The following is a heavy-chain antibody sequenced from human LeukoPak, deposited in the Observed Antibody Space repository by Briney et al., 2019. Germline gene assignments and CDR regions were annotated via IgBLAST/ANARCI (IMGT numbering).Heavy chain of an antibody. V-gene: IGHV1-69*05. CDR3: ARDRGMATENSGFDY. D-gene: IGHD5-24*01. Sequence: AASVKVSCKASGGTFSSYAICWVRQAPGQGLEWMGGIIPIFGTANYAQKFQGRVTITTDESTSTAYMELSSLRSEDTAVYYCARDRGMATENSGFDYWGQGTLVTVSS. J-gene: IGHJ4*02. CDR2: IIPIFGTA. CDR1: GGTFSSYA.